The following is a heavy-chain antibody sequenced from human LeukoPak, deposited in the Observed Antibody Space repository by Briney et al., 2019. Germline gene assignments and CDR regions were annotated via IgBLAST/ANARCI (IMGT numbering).Heavy chain of an antibody. CDR1: GGTFGGYT. D-gene: IGHD6-25*01. CDR3: VRELSAAAPYYMDV. Sequence: ASAKVSCKASGGTFGGYTISWVRQAPGQGLEWRGGIIPMLRSSTYAQRFQGRVTITTDESTTTVHMELRSLGSEDTAVYFCVRELSAAAPYYMDVWGKGTTVAVSS. CDR2: IIPMLRSS. J-gene: IGHJ6*03. V-gene: IGHV1-69*16.